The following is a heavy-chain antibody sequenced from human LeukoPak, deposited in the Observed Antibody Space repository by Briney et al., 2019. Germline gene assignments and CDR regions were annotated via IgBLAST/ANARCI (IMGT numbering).Heavy chain of an antibody. CDR2: LNSDGTVT. CDR1: GFSFRTYS. Sequence: GGSLRLSCAASGFSFRTYSMHWVRQAPGKGLVWVSRLNSDGTVTAYADSVKGRFTICRDSSKNTLYLQMNSLRAEDTAVYYCAKGVGATPFDYWGQGTLVTVPT. CDR3: AKGVGATPFDY. D-gene: IGHD1-26*01. J-gene: IGHJ4*02. V-gene: IGHV3-74*01.